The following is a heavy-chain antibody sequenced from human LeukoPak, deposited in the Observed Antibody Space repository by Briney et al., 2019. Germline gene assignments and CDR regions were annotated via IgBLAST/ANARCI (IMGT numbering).Heavy chain of an antibody. Sequence: GGSLRLSCAASGFTVSSNYMRWVRQAPGKGLEWVAVIYSGGSTYYADSVKGRFTISRDNSKNPLYLQMNSLRAEDTAVYYCAREVRDGYNSGYFDYWGQGTLVTVSS. CDR3: AREVRDGYNSGYFDY. D-gene: IGHD5-24*01. J-gene: IGHJ4*02. CDR2: IYSGGST. CDR1: GFTVSSNY. V-gene: IGHV3-53*01.